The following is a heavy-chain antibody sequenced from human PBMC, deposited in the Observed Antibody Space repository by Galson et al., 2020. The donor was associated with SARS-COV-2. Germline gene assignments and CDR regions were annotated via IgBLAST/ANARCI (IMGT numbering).Heavy chain of an antibody. D-gene: IGHD1-26*01. CDR3: TRDYSGTNHHFYAMDV. Sequence: GESLKISCTATGFTFGDYVVSWFRQAPGKGLEWVSFIGSKAYGGATDYAASVKGRFILSRDDSKSIAYLQMNGLKSEDTAVYYCTRDYSGTNHHFYAMDVWGQGTTVTVSS. J-gene: IGHJ6*02. CDR2: IGSKAYGGAT. V-gene: IGHV3-49*03. CDR1: GFTFGDYV.